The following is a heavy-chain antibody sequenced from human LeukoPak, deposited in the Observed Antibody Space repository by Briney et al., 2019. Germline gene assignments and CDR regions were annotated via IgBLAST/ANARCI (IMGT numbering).Heavy chain of an antibody. CDR1: GGSFSDYY. Sequence: NPSETLSLTCAVYGGSFSDYYWSWIRQPPGKGLEWIGEINHSGSTNYNPSLKSRVTISVDTSKNQFSLKLSSVTAADTAVYYCARGYGDYFSDFDYWGQGTLVTVSS. V-gene: IGHV4-34*01. CDR3: ARGYGDYFSDFDY. CDR2: INHSGST. J-gene: IGHJ4*02. D-gene: IGHD4-17*01.